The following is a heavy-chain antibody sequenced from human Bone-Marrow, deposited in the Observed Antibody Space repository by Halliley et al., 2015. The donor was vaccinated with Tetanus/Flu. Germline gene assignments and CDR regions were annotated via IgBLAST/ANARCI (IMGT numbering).Heavy chain of an antibody. J-gene: IGHJ4*02. Sequence: EWVPAIFSGGVTSYADSVEGRFTISRDNSKNTLFLQMNSLSAEDTAVYYCARDWADGDSGYRYLGQGSLVTVSS. V-gene: IGHV3-53*01. D-gene: IGHD3-22*01. CDR3: ARDWADGDSGYRY. CDR2: IFSGGVT.